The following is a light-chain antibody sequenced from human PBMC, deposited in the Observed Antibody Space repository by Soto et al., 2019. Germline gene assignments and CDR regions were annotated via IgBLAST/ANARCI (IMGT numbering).Light chain of an antibody. CDR1: SSDIGGYNY. J-gene: IGLJ1*01. Sequence: QSALTQPPSASGSPSQSVTVSCAGTSSDIGGYNYVSWYQQHPGTAPKLLIYEVSKRPSGVPDRFSASKSGNTASLTVSGLQAEDEGDYYCSSYAGNNIFVFGTGTKLTVL. V-gene: IGLV2-8*01. CDR2: EVS. CDR3: SSYAGNNIFV.